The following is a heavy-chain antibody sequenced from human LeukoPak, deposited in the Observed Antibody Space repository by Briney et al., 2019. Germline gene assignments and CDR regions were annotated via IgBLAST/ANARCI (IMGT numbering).Heavy chain of an antibody. Sequence: GGSLRLSCAASGFTFSSYWMSWARQAPGKGLEWVANIKQDGSEKYYVDSVKGRFTISRDNAKNSLYLQMNSLRAEDTAVYYCATDVVLLWFGELSPDYFDYWGQGTLVTVSS. CDR1: GFTFSSYW. J-gene: IGHJ4*02. V-gene: IGHV3-7*01. CDR2: IKQDGSEK. D-gene: IGHD3-10*01. CDR3: ATDVVLLWFGELSPDYFDY.